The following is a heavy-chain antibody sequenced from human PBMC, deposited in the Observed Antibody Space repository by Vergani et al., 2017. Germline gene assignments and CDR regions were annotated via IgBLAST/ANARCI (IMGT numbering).Heavy chain of an antibody. CDR3: ARRKGYCSSTSCYTDDY. J-gene: IGHJ4*02. Sequence: QVQLQESGPGLVKPSETLSLTCAVSGYSISSGYYWGWIRQPPGKGLEWIGSIYHSGSTYYNPSLKSRVTISVDTSKNQFSLKLSSVTAADTAVYYCARRKGYCSSTSCYTDDYWGQGTLVTVSS. CDR2: IYHSGST. CDR1: GYSISSGYY. D-gene: IGHD2-2*02. V-gene: IGHV4-38-2*01.